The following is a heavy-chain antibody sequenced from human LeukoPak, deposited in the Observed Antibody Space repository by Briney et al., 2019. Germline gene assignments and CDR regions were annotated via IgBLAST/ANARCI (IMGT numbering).Heavy chain of an antibody. CDR3: ARGGHGHTQNDY. J-gene: IGHJ4*02. D-gene: IGHD5-24*01. CDR1: GYRFTDYH. CDR2: INPNTGGT. V-gene: IGHV1-2*02. Sequence: ASVKVSCKASGYRFTDYHMHWVRQAPGQGLEWMGWINPNTGGTNYAQSFQGRVTMTRDTSITTSYMELSNLLFDDTALYYCARGGHGHTQNDYWSQGTLVTVSS.